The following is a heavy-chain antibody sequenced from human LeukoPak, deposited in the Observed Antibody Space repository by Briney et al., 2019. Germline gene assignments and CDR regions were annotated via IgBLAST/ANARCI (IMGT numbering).Heavy chain of an antibody. CDR1: GGSFSGYY. CDR2: INHSGST. Sequence: SETLSLTCAVYGGSFSGYYWSWIRQPPGKGLEWIGEINHSGSTNYNPSLKSRVTISVDTSKNQFSLKLSSVTAADTAVDYCARDRHPYYYDSSGYYFFAYWGQGTLVTVSS. J-gene: IGHJ4*02. V-gene: IGHV4-34*01. CDR3: ARDRHPYYYDSSGYYFFAY. D-gene: IGHD3-22*01.